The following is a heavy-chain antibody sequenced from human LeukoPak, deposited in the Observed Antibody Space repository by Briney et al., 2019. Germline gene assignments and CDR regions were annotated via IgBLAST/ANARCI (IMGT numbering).Heavy chain of an antibody. D-gene: IGHD2-21*02. CDR3: ARVAAYCGGDCYHGAIDY. Sequence: ASVKVSCKASGGTFSSYAISWVRQAPGQGLEWMGRIIPILGIANCAQKFQGRVTITADKSTSTAYMELSSLRSEDTAVYYCARVAAYCGGDCYHGAIDYWGQGTLVTVSS. V-gene: IGHV1-69*04. J-gene: IGHJ4*02. CDR1: GGTFSSYA. CDR2: IIPILGIA.